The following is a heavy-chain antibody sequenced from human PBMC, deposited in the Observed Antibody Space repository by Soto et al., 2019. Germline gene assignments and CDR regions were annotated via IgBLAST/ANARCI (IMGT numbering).Heavy chain of an antibody. V-gene: IGHV4-34*01. CDR3: ARGGGDYVWGSYRPYYYYGMDV. CDR1: GGSFSGYY. CDR2: INHSGST. D-gene: IGHD3-16*02. J-gene: IGHJ6*02. Sequence: SETLSLTCAVYGGSFSGYYWSWIRQPPGKGLEWIGEINHSGSTNYNPSLKSRVTISVDTAKNQFSLKLSSVNAADTAVYYCARGGGDYVWGSYRPYYYYGMDVWGQGTTVTVSS.